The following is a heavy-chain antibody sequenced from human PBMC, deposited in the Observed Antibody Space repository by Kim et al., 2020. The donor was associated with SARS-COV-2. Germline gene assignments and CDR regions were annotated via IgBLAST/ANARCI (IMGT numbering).Heavy chain of an antibody. CDR2: IWYDGSNK. V-gene: IGHV3-33*01. J-gene: IGHJ6*02. CDR3: AREGGYCSSTSCSLALYYYYGMDV. D-gene: IGHD2-2*01. Sequence: GGSLRLSCAASGFTFSSYGMHWVRQAPGKGLEWVAVIWYDGSNKYYADSVKGRFTISRDNSKNTLYLQMNSLRAEDTAVYYCAREGGYCSSTSCSLALYYYYGMDVWGQGTTVTVSS. CDR1: GFTFSSYG.